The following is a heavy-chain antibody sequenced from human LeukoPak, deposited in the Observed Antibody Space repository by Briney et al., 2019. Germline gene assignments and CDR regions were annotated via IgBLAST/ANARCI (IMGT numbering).Heavy chain of an antibody. CDR1: GGSISSGGYS. Sequence: SQTLSLTCALSGGSISSGGYSCSCIRQPPGKGLEWIGYIYHSGSTYYNPSLKSRVTISVDRSKNQFSLKLSSVTAADTAVYYCARASPNGYNFFDYWGQGTLVTVSS. CDR3: ARASPNGYNFFDY. J-gene: IGHJ4*02. V-gene: IGHV4-30-2*01. D-gene: IGHD5-12*01. CDR2: IYHSGST.